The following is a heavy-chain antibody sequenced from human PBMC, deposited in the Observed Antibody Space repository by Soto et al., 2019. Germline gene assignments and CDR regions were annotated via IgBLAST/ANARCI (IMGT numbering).Heavy chain of an antibody. Sequence: QVQLVQSGAEVKKPGASVKVSCKASGYTFTSYGISWVRQAPGQGLEWMGWISAYNGNTNYAQKLQGRATKTTDTSTSTAYMELRSLRSDDTAVYYCARTDDPPYYYYGMDVWGQGTTVTVSS. J-gene: IGHJ6*02. D-gene: IGHD1-1*01. CDR2: ISAYNGNT. CDR3: ARTDDPPYYYYGMDV. V-gene: IGHV1-18*01. CDR1: GYTFTSYG.